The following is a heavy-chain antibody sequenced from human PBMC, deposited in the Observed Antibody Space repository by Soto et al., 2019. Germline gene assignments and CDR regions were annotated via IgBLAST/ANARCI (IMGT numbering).Heavy chain of an antibody. CDR1: GFTFSTYA. CDR2: ISASGGST. Sequence: GGSLRLSCAASGFTFSTYAMTWVRQAPGKGLEWVSAISASGGSTYYADSVKGRFTISRDNSKNTLYLKMNSLRAEDTAVYFCAFPTISAAGQLGFDYWGQGTLVTVSS. CDR3: AFPTISAAGQLGFDY. V-gene: IGHV3-23*01. J-gene: IGHJ4*02. D-gene: IGHD6-13*01.